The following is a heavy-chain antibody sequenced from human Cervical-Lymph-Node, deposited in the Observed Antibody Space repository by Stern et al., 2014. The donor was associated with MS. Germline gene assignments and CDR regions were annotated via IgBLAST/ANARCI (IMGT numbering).Heavy chain of an antibody. J-gene: IGHJ3*02. CDR2: IYHSGST. V-gene: IGHV4-30-2*01. CDR3: ARSSTVTPNAFDI. D-gene: IGHD4-17*01. Sequence: QVQLVESGSGLVKPSQTLSLTCAVSGGSISSGGYSWSWIRQPPGKGLEWIGYIYHSGSTYYNPSLKSRVTISVERSKNQFSLKLSSVTAADTAVYYCARSSTVTPNAFDIWGQGTMVTVSS. CDR1: GGSISSGGYS.